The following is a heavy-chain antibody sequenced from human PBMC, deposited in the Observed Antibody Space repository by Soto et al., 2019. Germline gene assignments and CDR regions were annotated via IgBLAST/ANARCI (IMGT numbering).Heavy chain of an antibody. Sequence: GGSLRLSCAASGFTFGGSAMHCVRHASGKWLEWVVRIRSKANSYATAYAASVKGRFTISRDDSKNTAYLQMNSLKTEDTAVYYCTRHPPPRLVGATNRYGMDVWGQGTTVTVSS. CDR3: TRHPPPRLVGATNRYGMDV. CDR1: GFTFGGSA. V-gene: IGHV3-73*01. J-gene: IGHJ6*02. D-gene: IGHD1-26*01. CDR2: IRSKANSYAT.